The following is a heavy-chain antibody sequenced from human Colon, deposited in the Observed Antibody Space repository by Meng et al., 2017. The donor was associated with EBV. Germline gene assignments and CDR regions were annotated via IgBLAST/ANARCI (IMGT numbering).Heavy chain of an antibody. V-gene: IGHV4-31*03. CDR3: ARVSSGWDYFDY. Sequence: QEAGPGLVMASQPQSLTCSVSGGSVSSGGYYWTWIRQHPGKGLEWFGHIYYSGSTFYNPSLKRRVIISIDTSKNQFSLNLRSVTAADTAVYYCARVSSGWDYFDYWGQGTLVTVSS. D-gene: IGHD6-19*01. CDR2: IYYSGST. J-gene: IGHJ4*02. CDR1: GGSVSSGGYY.